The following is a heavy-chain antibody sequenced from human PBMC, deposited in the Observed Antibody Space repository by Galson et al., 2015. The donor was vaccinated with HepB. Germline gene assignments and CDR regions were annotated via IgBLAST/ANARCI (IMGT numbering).Heavy chain of an antibody. D-gene: IGHD1-1*01. Sequence: SVKVSCKASGYTFTGYYMHWVRQAPGQGLEWMGWINPNSGGTNYAQKFQGRVTMTRDTSISTAYMELSRLRSDDTAVYYCARDGATGTSYYFDYWGQGTLVTVSS. CDR2: INPNSGGT. CDR3: ARDGATGTSYYFDY. V-gene: IGHV1-2*02. CDR1: GYTFTGYY. J-gene: IGHJ4*02.